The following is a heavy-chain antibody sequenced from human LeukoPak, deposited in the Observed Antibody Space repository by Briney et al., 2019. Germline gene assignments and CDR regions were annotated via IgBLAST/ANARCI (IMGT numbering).Heavy chain of an antibody. J-gene: IGHJ4*02. D-gene: IGHD3-9*01. Sequence: SETLSLTCTVSGGSISSSSYYWGWIRQPPGKGLGWIGSIYYSGSTYYNPSLKSRVTISVDTSKNQFSPKLSSVTAADTAVYYCARQYYDILTGYYTDYYFDYWGQGTLVTVSS. CDR2: IYYSGST. CDR3: ARQYYDILTGYYTDYYFDY. V-gene: IGHV4-39*01. CDR1: GGSISSSSYY.